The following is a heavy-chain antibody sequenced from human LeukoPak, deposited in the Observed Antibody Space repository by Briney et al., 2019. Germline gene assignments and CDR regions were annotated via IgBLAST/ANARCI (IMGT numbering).Heavy chain of an antibody. CDR2: IIPIFGTA. Sequence: EASVKVSCKASGGTFSSYATSWVRQAPGQGLEWMGGIIPIFGTANYAQKFQGRVTITADESTSTAYMELSSLRSEDTAVYYCARGHDSSGYYLSNWFDPWGQGTLVTVSS. V-gene: IGHV1-69*13. CDR1: GGTFSSYA. J-gene: IGHJ5*02. CDR3: ARGHDSSGYYLSNWFDP. D-gene: IGHD3-22*01.